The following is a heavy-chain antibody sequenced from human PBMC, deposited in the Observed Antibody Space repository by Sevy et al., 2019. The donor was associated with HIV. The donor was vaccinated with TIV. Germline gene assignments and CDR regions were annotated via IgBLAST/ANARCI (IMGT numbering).Heavy chain of an antibody. CDR1: GGSFSGYY. V-gene: IGHV4-34*01. Sequence: SETLSLTCAVYGGSFSGYYWSWIRQPPGKGLEWIGEINHSGSTNYNPSLKSRVTISVDTSKNQFSLKLSSVTAADTAVYYCARVPRRNIVGARSWFAYWGQGTLVTVSS. J-gene: IGHJ4*02. CDR3: ARVPRRNIVGARSWFAY. CDR2: INHSGST. D-gene: IGHD1-26*01.